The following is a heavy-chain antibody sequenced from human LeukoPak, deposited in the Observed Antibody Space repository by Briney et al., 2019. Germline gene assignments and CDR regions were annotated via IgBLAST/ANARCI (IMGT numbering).Heavy chain of an antibody. CDR1: GFTFSSYA. CDR2: ITSSGAAT. D-gene: IGHD3-22*01. V-gene: IGHV3-23*01. Sequence: GGSLRLSCAASGFTFSSYAMSWVRQAPGKGLEWVSSITSSGAATYYADSVKGRFTISMDNSDDTLSLQMNSLRAEDTAVYYCAKDRPNYYGSNGHYYKLNGDCWGQGTLVTVSS. J-gene: IGHJ4*02. CDR3: AKDRPNYYGSNGHYYKLNGDC.